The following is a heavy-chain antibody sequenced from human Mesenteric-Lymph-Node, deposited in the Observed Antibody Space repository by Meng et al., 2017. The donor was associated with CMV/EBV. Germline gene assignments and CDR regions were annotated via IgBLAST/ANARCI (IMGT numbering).Heavy chain of an antibody. CDR3: ARDRNPEGYYYYGMDV. CDR1: GGSISSYY. D-gene: IGHD1-14*01. Sequence: GSLRLSCTVSGGSISSYYWSWIRQPPGKGLEWIGYIYYSGSTNYNPSLKSRVTISVDTSKNQFSLKLSSVTAADTAVYYCARDRNPEGYYYYGMDVWGQGTTVTVSS. CDR2: IYYSGST. J-gene: IGHJ6*02. V-gene: IGHV4-59*01.